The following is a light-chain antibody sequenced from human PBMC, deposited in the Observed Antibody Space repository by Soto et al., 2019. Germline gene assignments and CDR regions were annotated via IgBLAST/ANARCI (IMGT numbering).Light chain of an antibody. CDR2: AAS. J-gene: IGKJ3*01. CDR1: QDIRYF. CDR3: QKYSSVPV. V-gene: IGKV1-27*01. Sequence: DIQMTQSPTSLSASVGDRVTITCRASQDIRYFVAWYQQKPGKAPNLLIYAASTLQSGVPSRFSGSGSGTDFTLTFNSLQPDDVATYSCQKYSSVPVFGPGTKAEIK.